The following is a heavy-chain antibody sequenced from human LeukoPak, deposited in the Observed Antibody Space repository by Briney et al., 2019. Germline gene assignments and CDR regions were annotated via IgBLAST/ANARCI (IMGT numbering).Heavy chain of an antibody. CDR2: ISNDGSDK. D-gene: IGHD6-19*01. CDR3: ARAVAGCDY. Sequence: GRSLRLSCAASGFTFRNYGMHWVRQAPGKGLEWVAVISNDGSDKYHTDSVKGRFTISRDNSQNTLYLQMNSLRAEDTAVYYCARAVAGCDYWGQGTLVTVSS. CDR1: GFTFRNYG. V-gene: IGHV3-30*03. J-gene: IGHJ4*02.